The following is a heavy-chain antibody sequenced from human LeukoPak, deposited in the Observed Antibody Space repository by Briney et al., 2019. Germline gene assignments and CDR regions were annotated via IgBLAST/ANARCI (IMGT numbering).Heavy chain of an antibody. J-gene: IGHJ4*02. CDR2: ISVSDGST. CDR3: ARDRTYYYGSGSYYYDY. D-gene: IGHD3-10*01. CDR1: GFTFSTYA. V-gene: IGHV3-23*01. Sequence: PGGSLRLSCAASGFTFSTYAMSWVRQAPGKGLEWVSTISVSDGSTYYADSVKGRFTISRDNSKNSLYLQLNSLRAEDTAVYYCARDRTYYYGSGSYYYDYWGQGTLVTVSS.